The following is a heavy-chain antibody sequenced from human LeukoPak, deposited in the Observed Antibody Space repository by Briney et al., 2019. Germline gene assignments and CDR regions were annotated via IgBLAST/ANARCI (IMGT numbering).Heavy chain of an antibody. V-gene: IGHV3-21*01. CDR3: ARGSGLSYGQGAFDI. CDR2: ISSSSSYI. CDR1: GFIFSSYS. J-gene: IGHJ3*02. Sequence: GGSLRLSCAASGFIFSSYSMNWVRQAPGKGLEWVSSISSSSSYIYYANSVKGRFTISRDNPENSLSLQMNTLRAEDTAVYYCARGSGLSYGQGAFDIWGQGTLVTVSS. D-gene: IGHD5-18*01.